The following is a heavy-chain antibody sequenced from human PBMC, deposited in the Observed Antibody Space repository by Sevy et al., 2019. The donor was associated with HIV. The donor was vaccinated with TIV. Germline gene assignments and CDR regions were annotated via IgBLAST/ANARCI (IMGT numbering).Heavy chain of an antibody. J-gene: IGHJ4*02. CDR3: ATRDCSGGSCYGYYFDY. V-gene: IGHV4-39*01. Sequence: SETLSPTCTVSGGSISSSSYYWGWIRQPPGKGLEWIGSIYYSASTYYNPSLKSRVTISVDTSKNQFSLKLSSVTAADTAAYYCATRDCSGGSCYGYYFDYWGQGTLVTVSS. D-gene: IGHD2-15*01. CDR1: GGSISSSSYY. CDR2: IYYSAST.